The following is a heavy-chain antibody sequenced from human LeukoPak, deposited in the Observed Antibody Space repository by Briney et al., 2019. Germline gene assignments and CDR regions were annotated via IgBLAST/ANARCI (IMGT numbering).Heavy chain of an antibody. CDR3: ARALVRRFWYFDY. CDR2: ITYNSDAI. D-gene: IGHD2-21*01. J-gene: IGHJ4*02. CDR1: GFTFTHYA. V-gene: IGHV3-48*04. Sequence: GGSLRLSCAASGFTFTHYAMNWVRQAPGKGLEWLSYITYNSDAIYYADSVKGRFTISRDNAKNSLYLQMNSLRAEDTAVYYCARALVRRFWYFDYWGQGTLVTVSS.